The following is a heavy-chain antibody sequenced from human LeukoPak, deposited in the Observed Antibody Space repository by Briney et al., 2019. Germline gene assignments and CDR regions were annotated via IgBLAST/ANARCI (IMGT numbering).Heavy chain of an antibody. V-gene: IGHV4-34*01. Sequence: SETLSLTCAVSGVSFDDYYWSWVRQTPGKGLEWIGEINHSGYTNDSPSRKSRVTLSINTSRKQFSLTLRSVTVADAGIYYCTRMTTGHDYWGQGTLVTVSS. CDR3: TRMTTGHDY. CDR1: GVSFDDYY. CDR2: INHSGYT. D-gene: IGHD4-17*01. J-gene: IGHJ4*02.